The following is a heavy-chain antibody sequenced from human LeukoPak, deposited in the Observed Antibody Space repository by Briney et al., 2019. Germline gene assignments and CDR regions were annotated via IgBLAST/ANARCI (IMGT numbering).Heavy chain of an antibody. D-gene: IGHD3-22*01. CDR1: GFTFSTYW. CDR3: ARTPTYYYDSSGYGTFDY. J-gene: IGHJ4*02. V-gene: IGHV3-23*01. Sequence: GGSLRLSCAASGFTFSTYWMTWVRQAPGKGLEWVSAISGSGGSTYYADSVKGRFTISRDNSKNTLYLQMNSLRAEDTAVYYCARTPTYYYDSSGYGTFDYWGQGTLVTVSS. CDR2: ISGSGGST.